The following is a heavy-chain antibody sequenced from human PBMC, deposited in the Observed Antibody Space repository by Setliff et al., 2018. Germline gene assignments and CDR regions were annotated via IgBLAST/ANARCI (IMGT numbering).Heavy chain of an antibody. D-gene: IGHD3-22*01. CDR3: ARAAKYDSSGYYGFWFDP. CDR2: IYYSGST. CDR1: GGSISSSSYY. J-gene: IGHJ5*02. Sequence: PSETLSLTCTVSGGSISSSSYYWGWIRQPPGKGLEWIGSIYYSGSTYYNPSLKSRVTISVDTSKNQFSLRLSSVTAADTAVYYCARAAKYDSSGYYGFWFDPWGQGNLVTVSS. V-gene: IGHV4-39*07.